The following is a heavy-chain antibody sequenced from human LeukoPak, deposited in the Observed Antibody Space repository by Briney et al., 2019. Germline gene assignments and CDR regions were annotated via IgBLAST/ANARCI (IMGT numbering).Heavy chain of an antibody. Sequence: PSETLSLTRAVYGGSFSGYYWSWIRQPPGKGLEWIGEINHSGSTNYNPSLKSRVTISVDTSKNQFSLKLSSVTAADTAVYYCARGGSPVVVGGVFDYWGQGTLVNVSS. CDR1: GGSFSGYY. V-gene: IGHV4-34*01. CDR3: ARGGSPVVVGGVFDY. CDR2: INHSGST. J-gene: IGHJ4*02. D-gene: IGHD2-2*01.